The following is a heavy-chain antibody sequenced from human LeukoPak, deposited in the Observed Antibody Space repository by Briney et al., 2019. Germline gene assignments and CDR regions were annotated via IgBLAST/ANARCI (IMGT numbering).Heavy chain of an antibody. Sequence: GGSLRLSCAASGFTFSSYAMSWVRQAPGKGLEWVSAISGSGGSTYYADSVKGRFTISRDNSKNTLYLQMNSLRAADTAVYYCAKDQSVLGGPRTYYDILTGYYGAAFDIWGQGTMVTVSS. CDR2: ISGSGGST. D-gene: IGHD3-9*01. CDR1: GFTFSSYA. CDR3: AKDQSVLGGPRTYYDILTGYYGAAFDI. V-gene: IGHV3-23*01. J-gene: IGHJ3*02.